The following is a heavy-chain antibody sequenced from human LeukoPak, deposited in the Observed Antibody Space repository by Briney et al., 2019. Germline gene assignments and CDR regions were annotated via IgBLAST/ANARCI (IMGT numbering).Heavy chain of an antibody. CDR2: VWSDGSNK. CDR3: ARGSYYGSGSYAG. Sequence: PGGSLRLSCAASGFIFSNYDMHWVRQAPGKGLEWVAVVWSDGSNKYYADSVKGRFTISRDNSKNTLYLQMNSLRAEDTSVYHCARGSYYGSGSYAGWGQGTLVTVSS. D-gene: IGHD3-10*01. CDR1: GFIFSNYD. V-gene: IGHV3-33*01. J-gene: IGHJ4*02.